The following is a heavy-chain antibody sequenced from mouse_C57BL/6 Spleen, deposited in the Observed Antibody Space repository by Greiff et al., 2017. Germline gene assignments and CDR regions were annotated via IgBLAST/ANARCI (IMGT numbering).Heavy chain of an antibody. J-gene: IGHJ1*03. V-gene: IGHV1-18*01. Sequence: EVQGVESGPELVKPGASVKIPCKASGYTFTDYNMDWVKQSHGKSLEWIGDINPNNGGTIYNQKFKGKATLTVDKSSSTAYMELRSLTSEDTAVYYCARTDSNYVDWYFDVWGTGTTVTVSS. CDR3: ARTDSNYVDWYFDV. CDR2: INPNNGGT. D-gene: IGHD2-5*01. CDR1: GYTFTDYN.